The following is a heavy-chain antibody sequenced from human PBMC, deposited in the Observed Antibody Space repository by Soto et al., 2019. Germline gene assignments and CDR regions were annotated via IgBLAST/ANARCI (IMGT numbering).Heavy chain of an antibody. CDR1: GYTFTGYY. CDR2: INPNSGGT. D-gene: IGHD1-26*01. V-gene: IGHV1-2*04. Sequence: GASVKVSCKASGYTFTGYYMHWVRQAPGQGLEWMGWINPNSGGTNHAQKFQGWVTMTRDTSISTAYMELSRLRSDDTAVYYCARDRKIVGATGYYYYYGMDVWGQGTTVTVSS. J-gene: IGHJ6*02. CDR3: ARDRKIVGATGYYYYYGMDV.